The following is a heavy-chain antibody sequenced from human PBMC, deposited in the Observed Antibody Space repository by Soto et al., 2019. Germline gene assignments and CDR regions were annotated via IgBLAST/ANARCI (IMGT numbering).Heavy chain of an antibody. J-gene: IGHJ5*02. D-gene: IGHD1-1*01. V-gene: IGHV4-31*03. CDR3: AKNETTRPWFDP. CDR1: GGSIRNGNYY. CDR2: IYHIGTT. Sequence: PSETLSLTCTVSGGSIRNGNYYWSWIRQLPGKGLEWIGNIYHIGTTSYNPSLKSRVIISIDTSKNQFSLELTSVLAADTAVYYCAKNETTRPWFDPWGQGTLVTVSS.